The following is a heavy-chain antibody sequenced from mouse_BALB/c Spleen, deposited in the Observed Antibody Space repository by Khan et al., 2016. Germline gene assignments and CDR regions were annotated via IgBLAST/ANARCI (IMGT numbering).Heavy chain of an antibody. Sequence: VQLTESGPELVKPGASVKISCKTSGYTFTEYTMHWVKQSHGKSLEWIGGINPNNGGTSYNQKFKGKATLTVDKSSSTAYMELRSLTSEDSAVXYGARWTTTMITTAHFAYWGGGTLATVSA. J-gene: IGHJ3*01. D-gene: IGHD2-4*01. CDR2: INPNNGGT. CDR1: GYTFTEYT. V-gene: IGHV1-18*01. CDR3: ARWTTTMITTAHFAY.